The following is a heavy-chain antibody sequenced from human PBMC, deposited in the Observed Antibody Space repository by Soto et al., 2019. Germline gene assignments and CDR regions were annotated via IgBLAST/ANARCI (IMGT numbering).Heavy chain of an antibody. V-gene: IGHV3-33*01. CDR3: ARDRRGAHYYGSG. CDR1: GFTFSSYG. Sequence: QVQLVESGGGVVQPGRSLRLSCAASGFTFSSYGMHWVRQAPGKGLEWVAVIWYDGSNKYYADSVKGRFTISRDNSKNTVYLQMNSLRAEDTAVYYCARDRRGAHYYGSGRGQGTLVTVSS. D-gene: IGHD3-10*01. J-gene: IGHJ4*02. CDR2: IWYDGSNK.